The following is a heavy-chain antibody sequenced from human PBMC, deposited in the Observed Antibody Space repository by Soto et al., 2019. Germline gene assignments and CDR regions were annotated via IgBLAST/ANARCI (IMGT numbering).Heavy chain of an antibody. Sequence: PGGSLRLSCAASGFTLIDHYMSWIRQAPGKGLEWIGYSSNSGSFTRYADSVKGRFSISRDNAKNSLYLQINSLRGDDTATYYCVRSGDNYNLLDYWGQGTPVTVSS. V-gene: IGHV3-11*06. D-gene: IGHD1-1*01. CDR3: VRSGDNYNLLDY. CDR1: GFTLIDHY. CDR2: SSNSGSFT. J-gene: IGHJ4*02.